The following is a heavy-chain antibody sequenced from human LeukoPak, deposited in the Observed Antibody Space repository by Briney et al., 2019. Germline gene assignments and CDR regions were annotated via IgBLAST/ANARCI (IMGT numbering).Heavy chain of an antibody. J-gene: IGHJ4*02. V-gene: IGHV1-2*02. CDR2: INPNSGGT. Sequence: ASVKVSCKASGYTFTGYYMHWVRQAPGQGLEWMGWINPNSGGTNYAQKFQGRVTMTRDTSISTAYMELSRLRSDDTAVYYCARTNVDTAMVTARLPEGPYFDYWGQGTLVTVSS. CDR1: GYTFTGYY. D-gene: IGHD5-18*01. CDR3: ARTNVDTAMVTARLPEGPYFDY.